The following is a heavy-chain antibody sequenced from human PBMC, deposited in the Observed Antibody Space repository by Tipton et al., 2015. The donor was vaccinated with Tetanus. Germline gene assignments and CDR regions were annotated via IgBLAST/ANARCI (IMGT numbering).Heavy chain of an antibody. J-gene: IGHJ4*02. CDR2: ILYKGGT. CDR1: GGSVSSGSYY. V-gene: IGHV4-61*01. D-gene: IGHD6-19*01. Sequence: LRLSCTVSGGSVSSGSYYWSWVRQPPGKGLEYIGYILYKGGTNYNPSLKSRVIISADASKNQFSLKLSSVTAADTAVYYCARPIKQWLVPVDSWGQGTLVTVSS. CDR3: ARPIKQWLVPVDS.